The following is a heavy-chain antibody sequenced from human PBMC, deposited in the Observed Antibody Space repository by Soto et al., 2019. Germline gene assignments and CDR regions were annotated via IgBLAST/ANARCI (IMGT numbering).Heavy chain of an antibody. CDR3: AKDLGIITFIYYFGS. J-gene: IGHJ4*02. D-gene: IGHD3-16*01. CDR1: GXNISNHS. Sequence: GSLRLTCTASGXNISNHSMSWVRQAPGKGLEWVSVIIGSGGTTYYADSVKGRFTISIGNSKNTLYLQMNSTRAEDTAIYYCAKDLGIITFIYYFGSWGLGTLVTVSS. V-gene: IGHV3-23*01. CDR2: IIGSGGTT.